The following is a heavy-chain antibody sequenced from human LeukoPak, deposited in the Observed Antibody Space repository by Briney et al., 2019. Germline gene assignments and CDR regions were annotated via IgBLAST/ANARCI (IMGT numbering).Heavy chain of an antibody. CDR1: GFTFSSYS. D-gene: IGHD2-21*02. CDR2: ISSSSSTI. Sequence: PGGSLRLSCAASGFTFSSYSMNWVRQAPGKGLEWVSYISSSSSTIYYADSVKGRFTISRDNAKNSLYLQMNSLRAEDTAVYYCARDTALYYMDVWGKGTTVTVSS. J-gene: IGHJ6*03. CDR3: ARDTALYYMDV. V-gene: IGHV3-48*04.